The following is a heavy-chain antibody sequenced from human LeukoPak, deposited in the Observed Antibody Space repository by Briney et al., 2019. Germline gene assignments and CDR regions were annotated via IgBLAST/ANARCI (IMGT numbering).Heavy chain of an antibody. CDR2: ISSSSVYI. CDR3: ANGHSSSWDYHDY. CDR1: GFTFSSNS. Sequence: GGSLRLSCAASGFTFSSNSMNGGRQAPGKGLEWVSSISSSSVYINYADSVKGRFTISRDNAKNSLYLQMNSLRAEDTAVYYCANGHSSSWDYHDYWGQGTLVTVSS. D-gene: IGHD6-13*01. V-gene: IGHV3-21*01. J-gene: IGHJ4*02.